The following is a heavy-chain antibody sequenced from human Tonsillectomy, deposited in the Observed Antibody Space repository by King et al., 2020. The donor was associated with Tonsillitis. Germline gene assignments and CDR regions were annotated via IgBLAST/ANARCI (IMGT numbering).Heavy chain of an antibody. CDR1: GLTFSGSA. Sequence: VQLVESGGGLVQPGGSLKLSCAASGLTFSGSAVHWVRQASGKGLEWVAYIRSRAKNYATAYAASVQGRFSVSRDDSKNMAYLQMDSLKTEDTAVYYCHRHVEYDPPDSWGQGTLVTVSS. V-gene: IGHV3-73*02. CDR3: HRHVEYDPPDS. CDR2: IRSRAKNYAT. D-gene: IGHD2/OR15-2a*01. J-gene: IGHJ4*02.